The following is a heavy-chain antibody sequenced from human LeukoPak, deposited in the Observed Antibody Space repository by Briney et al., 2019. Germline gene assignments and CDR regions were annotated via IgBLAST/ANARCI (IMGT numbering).Heavy chain of an antibody. CDR2: IHYTGST. D-gene: IGHD2-15*01. V-gene: IGHV4-59*01. CDR1: GGSISSYY. J-gene: IGHJ6*03. CDR3: ARTSEGYCSGGSCWDFYYYMDV. Sequence: SETLSLTCSVSGGSISSYYWSWIRQPPGKGLEWIGYIHYTGSTNYNPSLKSRVTISVDTSKNQFSLKLSSVTAADTAVYYCARTSEGYCSGGSCWDFYYYMDVWGKGTTVTVSS.